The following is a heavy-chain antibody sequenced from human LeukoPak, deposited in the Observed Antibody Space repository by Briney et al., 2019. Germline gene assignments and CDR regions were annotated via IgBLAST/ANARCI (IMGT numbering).Heavy chain of an antibody. CDR2: ISYDGSNK. Sequence: GRSLRLSCAASGFTFSSYAMHWVRQAPGKGLEWVAVISYDGSNKYYADSVKGRFTISRDNSKNTLYLQINSLRAEDTAVYYCAREADGYNILYYYYGMDVWGQGTTVTVSS. V-gene: IGHV3-30*04. CDR1: GFTFSSYA. D-gene: IGHD5-24*01. J-gene: IGHJ6*02. CDR3: AREADGYNILYYYYGMDV.